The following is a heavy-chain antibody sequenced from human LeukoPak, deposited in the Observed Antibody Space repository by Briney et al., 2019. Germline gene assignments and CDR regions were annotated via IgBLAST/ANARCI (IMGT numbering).Heavy chain of an antibody. CDR1: GFIFSSHG. Sequence: PGGSLRLSCAASGFIFSSHGMHWVRQAPSKGLEWLAFIQNDGRRKDYADSVRGRFTISRDSSKNTMYLEMSSLRAEDTAVYYCAKDFDRNYSLDYWGQGTLVTVSS. CDR3: AKDFDRNYSLDY. D-gene: IGHD1-14*01. V-gene: IGHV3-30*02. J-gene: IGHJ4*02. CDR2: IQNDGRRK.